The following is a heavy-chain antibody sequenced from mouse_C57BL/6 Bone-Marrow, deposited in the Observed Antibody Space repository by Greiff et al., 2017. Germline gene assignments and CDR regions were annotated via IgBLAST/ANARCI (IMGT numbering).Heavy chain of an antibody. CDR1: GYTFTDYE. D-gene: IGHD2-3*01. V-gene: IGHV1-15*01. CDR3: TLYDGYYEEWFAY. J-gene: IGHJ3*01. Sequence: LQESGAELVRPGASVTLSCKASGYTFTDYEMHWVKQTPVHGLEWIGAIDPETGGTAYNQKFKGKAILTADKSSSTAYMELRSLTSEDSAVYYCTLYDGYYEEWFAYWGQGTLVTVSA. CDR2: IDPETGGT.